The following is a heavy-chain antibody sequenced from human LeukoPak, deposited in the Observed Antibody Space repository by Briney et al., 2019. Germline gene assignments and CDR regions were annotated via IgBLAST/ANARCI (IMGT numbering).Heavy chain of an antibody. CDR2: IYGSGIT. V-gene: IGHV4-4*07. D-gene: IGHD3-22*01. Sequence: SETLSLTCTVSGGSIISNYWSWIRQSAGTGLEWIGRIYGSGITDYNPSLKSRVPMSLDTSRKQFSLRLTSVTAADTAVYYCARLKFYDSTGYSPGYYMDVRGKGTTVSVFS. J-gene: IGHJ6*03. CDR1: GGSIISNY. CDR3: ARLKFYDSTGYSPGYYMDV.